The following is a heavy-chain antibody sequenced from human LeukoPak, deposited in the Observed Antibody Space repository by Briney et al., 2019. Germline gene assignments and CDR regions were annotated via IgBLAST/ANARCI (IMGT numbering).Heavy chain of an antibody. CDR2: ISGSGGST. Sequence: GGSLRLSCAASGFTFSSYAMGWVRQAPGKGLEWVSAISGSGGSTYYADSVKGRFTISRDNSKNTLYLQMNSLRAEDTAVYYCAKGYCSSTSCYAPIPYWGQGTLVTVSS. J-gene: IGHJ4*02. V-gene: IGHV3-23*01. CDR3: AKGYCSSTSCYAPIPY. CDR1: GFTFSSYA. D-gene: IGHD2-2*01.